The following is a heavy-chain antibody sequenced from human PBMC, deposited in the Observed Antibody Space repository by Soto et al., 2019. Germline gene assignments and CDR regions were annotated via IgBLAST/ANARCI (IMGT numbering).Heavy chain of an antibody. V-gene: IGHV1-69*06. CDR3: ARVDRDGYNNDYFDY. J-gene: IGHJ4*02. CDR2: IIPIFGTA. D-gene: IGHD4-4*01. CDR1: GGTFSSYA. Sequence: QVQLVQSGAEVKKPGSSVKVSCKASGGTFSSYAISWVRQAPGQGLEWMGGIIPIFGTANYAQKFQGRVTITADKTTNTAYMELSSLRSEDTAVYYCARVDRDGYNNDYFDYWGQGTLVTVSS.